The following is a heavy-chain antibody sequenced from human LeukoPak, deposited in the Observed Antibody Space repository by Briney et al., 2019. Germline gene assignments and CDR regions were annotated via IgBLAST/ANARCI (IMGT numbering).Heavy chain of an antibody. CDR2: INPSGGST. D-gene: IGHD5-18*01. Sequence: ASVKVSCKASGYTFTGYYMHWVRQAPGQGLEWMGIINPSGGSTSYAQKFQGRVTMTRDTSTSTVYMELSSLRSEDTAVYYCARDPETSGYSYGNDYWGQGTLVTVSS. V-gene: IGHV1-46*01. CDR1: GYTFTGYY. J-gene: IGHJ4*02. CDR3: ARDPETSGYSYGNDY.